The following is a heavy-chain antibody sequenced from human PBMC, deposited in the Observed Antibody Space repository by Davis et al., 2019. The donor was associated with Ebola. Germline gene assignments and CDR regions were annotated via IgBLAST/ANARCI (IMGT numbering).Heavy chain of an antibody. J-gene: IGHJ6*02. CDR2: ITEFNGKT. Sequence: ASVKVSCKASGGTFSSYAISWVRQAPGQGLEWMGWITEFNGKTNYAQKFQGRVTMTTEAPTNTAYMDLRNLRSDDTAVYYCARFGAGGYWYYYGMDVWGQGTTVTVSS. V-gene: IGHV1-18*01. CDR1: GGTFSSYA. CDR3: ARFGAGGYWYYYGMDV. D-gene: IGHD3-3*01.